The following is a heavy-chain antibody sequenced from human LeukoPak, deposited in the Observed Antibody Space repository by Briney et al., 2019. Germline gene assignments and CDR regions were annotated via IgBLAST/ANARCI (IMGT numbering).Heavy chain of an antibody. Sequence: RPGGSLRFSCVASGFTFSNYAMSWVRQAPGKGLEWVSILSSSGGATYYADSVKGRFTISRDNAKNSLYLQMNSLRAEDTAVYYCARDRIQLWERANDYWGQGTLVTVSS. CDR3: ARDRIQLWERANDY. J-gene: IGHJ4*02. CDR1: GFTFSNYA. V-gene: IGHV3-23*01. D-gene: IGHD5-18*01. CDR2: LSSSGGAT.